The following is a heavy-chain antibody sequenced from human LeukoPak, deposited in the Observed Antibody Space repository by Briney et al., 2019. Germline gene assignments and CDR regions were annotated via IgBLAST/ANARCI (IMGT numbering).Heavy chain of an antibody. J-gene: IGHJ1*01. CDR2: ISVSATNT. V-gene: IGHV3-23*01. CDR1: GFTFSSFD. Sequence: GGSLRLSCAASGFTFSSFDMTWVRQAPGKGLEWVSTISVSATNTYYADSVKGRFTISRDNSKNTLYLQMNSLRADDTGVYYCATITSMRVVLISWGQGTLVTVSS. D-gene: IGHD3-22*01. CDR3: ATITSMRVVLIS.